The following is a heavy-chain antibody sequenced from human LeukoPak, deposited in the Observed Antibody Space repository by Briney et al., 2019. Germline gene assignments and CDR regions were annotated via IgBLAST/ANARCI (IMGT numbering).Heavy chain of an antibody. CDR1: GYSISSGYY. D-gene: IGHD3-10*01. Sequence: PSETLPLTCAVSGYSISSGYYCGWIRQPPGKGLEWIGSIYHSGSTYYNPSLKNRVTISVDTSKNQFSLKLSSVTAADTAVYYCANGELLPERFDYWGQGTLVTVSS. CDR2: IYHSGST. V-gene: IGHV4-38-2*01. J-gene: IGHJ4*02. CDR3: ANGELLPERFDY.